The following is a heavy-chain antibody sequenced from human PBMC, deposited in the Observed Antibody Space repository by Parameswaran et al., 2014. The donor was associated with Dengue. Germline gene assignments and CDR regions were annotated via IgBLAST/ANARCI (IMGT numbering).Heavy chain of an antibody. D-gene: IGHD3-3*01. Sequence: VRQMPGKGLEWIGEINHSGSTNYNPSLKSRVTISVDTSKNQFSLKLSSVTAADTAVYYCARGPYYDFWSGYPTDYWGQGTLVTVSS. J-gene: IGHJ4*02. CDR2: INHSGST. CDR3: ARGPYYDFWSGYPTDY. V-gene: IGHV4-34*01.